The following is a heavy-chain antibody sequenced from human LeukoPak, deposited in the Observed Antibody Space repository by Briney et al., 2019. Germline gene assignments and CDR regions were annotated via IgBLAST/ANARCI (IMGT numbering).Heavy chain of an antibody. CDR2: ISHNGNT. J-gene: IGHJ4*02. CDR1: GASISSRYY. V-gene: IGHV4-39*07. CDR3: ARDLMRGNEGFDY. D-gene: IGHD2-8*01. Sequence: SETLSLTCTVSGASISSRYYDWWGWIRQPPGKGLEWIGSISHNGNTYYKPSLRTRVTISVDTSKNQFSLKLSSVTAADTAVYYCARDLMRGNEGFDYWGQGTLVPVSS.